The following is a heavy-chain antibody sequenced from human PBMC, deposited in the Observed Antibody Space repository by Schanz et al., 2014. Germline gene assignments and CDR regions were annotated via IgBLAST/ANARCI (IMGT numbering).Heavy chain of an antibody. CDR1: GFSFDSYN. Sequence: VQLVESGGGVVQPGGSLRLSCTASGFSFDSYNMNWVRQSPGKGLEWVAFLSFDSRHIYYADSVKGRFTISRDNAKSQFHRQMNSLRADDTAVYYCARDGVAATTDFEYWGQGALVTVSS. CDR2: LSFDSRHI. D-gene: IGHD1-1*01. V-gene: IGHV3-21*06. CDR3: ARDGVAATTDFEY. J-gene: IGHJ4*02.